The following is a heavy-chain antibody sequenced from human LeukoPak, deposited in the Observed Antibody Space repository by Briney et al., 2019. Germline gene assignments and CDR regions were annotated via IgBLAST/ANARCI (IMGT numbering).Heavy chain of an antibody. J-gene: IGHJ5*02. CDR1: GGSISSYY. V-gene: IGHV4-59*01. CDR3: ARRIIGYYGSGSWFDP. D-gene: IGHD3-10*01. CDR2: IYYSGST. Sequence: DPSETLPLTCTVSGGSISSYYWSWIRQPPGKGLEWIGYIYYSGSTNYNPSLKSRVTISVDTSKNQFSLKLSSVTAADTAVYYCARRIIGYYGSGSWFDPWGQGTLVTVSS.